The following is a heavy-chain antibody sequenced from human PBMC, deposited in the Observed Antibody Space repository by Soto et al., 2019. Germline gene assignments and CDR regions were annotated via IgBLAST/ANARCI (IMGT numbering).Heavy chain of an antibody. CDR1: GFTFSSYA. Sequence: EVQLLESGGGLVQPGGSLRLSCAASGFTFSSYAMTWVRQAPGKGLEWVSAISASGGNTDYADSVKGRFTNFRDKSKNALYLQMTSLRDEDTAAYYCAKDGPYSTSWTPEYWGQGMLVTVSS. J-gene: IGHJ4*02. CDR2: ISASGGNT. V-gene: IGHV3-23*01. D-gene: IGHD2-2*01. CDR3: AKDGPYSTSWTPEY.